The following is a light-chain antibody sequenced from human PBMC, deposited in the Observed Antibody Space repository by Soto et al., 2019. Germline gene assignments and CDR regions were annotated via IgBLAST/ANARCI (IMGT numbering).Light chain of an antibody. J-gene: IGLJ1*01. CDR3: CSSGGSPTYV. CDR2: EVN. Sequence: QSVLTQPASVSGSPGQSITISCTGTSSNVGSYKLVSWYQQQPGTDPKLMIFEVNKRASGVSNRFSGSKSGNTASLTISGLKVEDEADYYCCSSGGSPTYVFGTGTKVTVL. V-gene: IGLV2-23*02. CDR1: SSNVGSYKL.